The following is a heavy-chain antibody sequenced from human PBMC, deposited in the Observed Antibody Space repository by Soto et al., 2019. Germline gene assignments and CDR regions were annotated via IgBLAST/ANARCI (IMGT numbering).Heavy chain of an antibody. J-gene: IGHJ4*02. CDR1: GGSISSGGYY. CDR3: ASSGLLSYFDY. D-gene: IGHD3-10*01. CDR2: IYYSGST. Sequence: SETLSLTCTVSGGSISSGGYYWSWIRQPPGKGLEWIGYIYYSGSTYYNPSLKSRVTISVDTSKNQFSLKLSSVTAADTAVYYCASSGLLSYFDYWGQGTLVTVSS. V-gene: IGHV4-30-4*01.